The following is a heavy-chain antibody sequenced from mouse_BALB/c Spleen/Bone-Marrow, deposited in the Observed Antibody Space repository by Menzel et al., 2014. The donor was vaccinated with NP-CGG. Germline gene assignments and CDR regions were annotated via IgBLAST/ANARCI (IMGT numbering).Heavy chain of an antibody. CDR2: IDPASGNT. CDR3: AIVGVRVMDY. Sequence: VQLQQSGAELVKPGASVKLSCTVSGFHIKDTYMHWVKQRPEQGLEWIGRIDPASGNTKYDPKFQGKATITADTSSNTAYLQLSSLTSEDTSVYYCAIVGVRVMDYWGEGTSVTVSS. J-gene: IGHJ4*01. V-gene: IGHV14-3*02. CDR1: GFHIKDTY.